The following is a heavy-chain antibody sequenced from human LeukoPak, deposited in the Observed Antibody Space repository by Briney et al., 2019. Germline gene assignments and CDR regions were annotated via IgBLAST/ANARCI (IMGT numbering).Heavy chain of an antibody. D-gene: IGHD6-19*01. Sequence: GGSLRLSCAASGFIFSSYAMHWVRQAPGKGLEWVGVVLYDGGNKYYADSVKGRVTISRDNSKNTLFLQMNSLRAEDTAVYYCAKDESSGWFDYWGQGTLVTVSS. J-gene: IGHJ4*02. CDR1: GFIFSSYA. CDR3: AKDESSGWFDY. V-gene: IGHV3-30*18. CDR2: VLYDGGNK.